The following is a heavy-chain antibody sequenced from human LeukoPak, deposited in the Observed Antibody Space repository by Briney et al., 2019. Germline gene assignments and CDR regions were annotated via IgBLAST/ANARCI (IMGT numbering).Heavy chain of an antibody. D-gene: IGHD1-7*01. CDR2: ISSSSSTI. V-gene: IGHV3-48*01. Sequence: GGSLRLSCAASGFTFSNYNMNWVRQAPGKGLECIAYISSSSSTIYYADSVKGRFTISKDNAKNSLFLHMNSLRAEDTALYYCARENFADLFDFWGQGALVTVSS. J-gene: IGHJ4*02. CDR1: GFTFSNYN. CDR3: ARENFADLFDF.